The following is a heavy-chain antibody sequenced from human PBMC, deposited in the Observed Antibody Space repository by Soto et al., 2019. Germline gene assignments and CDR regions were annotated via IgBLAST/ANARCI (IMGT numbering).Heavy chain of an antibody. Sequence: EVQLVESGGGLVQPGGSLRLSCAASGFTFGNKWMSWVRQAPGRGLEWVANIKEDGSETDYVDSVKGRFTISRDDTKNSLYLQMNSLRAEDTAIYYCARAKYWGQGTLVTVSS. CDR2: IKEDGSET. V-gene: IGHV3-7*01. CDR3: ARAKY. J-gene: IGHJ4*02. CDR1: GFTFGNKW.